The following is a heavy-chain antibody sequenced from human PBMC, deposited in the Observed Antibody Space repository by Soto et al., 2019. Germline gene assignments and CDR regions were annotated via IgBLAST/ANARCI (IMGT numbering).Heavy chain of an antibody. Sequence: EVQLVESGGGLVQPGGSLRLSCAASGFIFSGYWMHWVRRAPGKGLVWVSRINSDGSSTTYADSVKGRFTISRDNAKNTMYLQMNSLRAEATAVYYCARLLGGSGSFIDYWGQGTLVTVSS. CDR2: INSDGSST. CDR3: ARLLGGSGSFIDY. D-gene: IGHD3-10*01. CDR1: GFIFSGYW. J-gene: IGHJ4*02. V-gene: IGHV3-74*03.